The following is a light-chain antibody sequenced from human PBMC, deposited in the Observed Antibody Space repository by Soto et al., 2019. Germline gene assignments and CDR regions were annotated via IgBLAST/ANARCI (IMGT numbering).Light chain of an antibody. CDR2: DAS. Sequence: EIVLTQSPATLSLSPGERATLSCRASQSVSRYLAWYQQKPGQAPRLLIDDASNRATGIPARFSGSGSGRAVATTMSYRASEVFVASSCQQRSNWTALTFGGGTKVEIK. V-gene: IGKV3-11*02. J-gene: IGKJ4*01. CDR1: QSVSRY. CDR3: QQRSNWTALT.